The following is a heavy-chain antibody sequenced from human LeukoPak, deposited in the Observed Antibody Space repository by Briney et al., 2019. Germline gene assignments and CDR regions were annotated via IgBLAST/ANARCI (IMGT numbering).Heavy chain of an antibody. CDR3: ARPRGSSGQYFLDY. J-gene: IGHJ4*02. CDR2: ITGSGGNT. Sequence: GGSLRLSCAASGFTFSSSAMTWVRQAPGKGPEWVSTITGSGGNTYYADSVKGQFSISRDNSKNTLYLQMNSLRAEDTAVYYCARPRGSSGQYFLDYWGQGTLVTVSS. CDR1: GFTFSSSA. V-gene: IGHV3-23*01. D-gene: IGHD3-22*01.